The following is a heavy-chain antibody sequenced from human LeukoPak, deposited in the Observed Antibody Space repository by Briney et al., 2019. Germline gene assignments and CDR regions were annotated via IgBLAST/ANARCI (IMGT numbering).Heavy chain of an antibody. Sequence: SETLSLTCTVSGGSISSYYWSWIRQPPGKGLEWIGYIYYSGSTNYNPSLKSRVTISVDTSENQFSLKLSSVTAADTAVYYCARSSAYFTVNYFFDYWGQGTLVTVSS. CDR1: GGSISSYY. V-gene: IGHV4-59*01. CDR2: IYYSGST. J-gene: IGHJ4*02. D-gene: IGHD2-21*01. CDR3: ARSSAYFTVNYFFDY.